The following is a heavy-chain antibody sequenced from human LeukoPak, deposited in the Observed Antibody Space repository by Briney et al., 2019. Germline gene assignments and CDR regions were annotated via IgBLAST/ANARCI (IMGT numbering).Heavy chain of an antibody. Sequence: PGGSLRLSCAASGFTFSSYSMNWVRQAPGKGLEWVSYISSSSSTIYYADSVKGRFTISRDNAKNSLYLQMNSLRAEDTAVYYSARGRGDSSSWYTYNWFDPWGQGTLVTVSS. CDR1: GFTFSSYS. J-gene: IGHJ5*02. V-gene: IGHV3-48*01. D-gene: IGHD6-13*01. CDR2: ISSSSSTI. CDR3: ARGRGDSSSWYTYNWFDP.